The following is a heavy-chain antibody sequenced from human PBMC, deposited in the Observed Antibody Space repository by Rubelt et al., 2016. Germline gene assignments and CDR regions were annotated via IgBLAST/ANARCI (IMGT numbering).Heavy chain of an antibody. J-gene: IGHJ6*02. D-gene: IGHD3-3*01. CDR1: GFTFSSYA. Sequence: CAASGFTFSSYAMHWVRQAPGKGLEWVAVISYDGSNKYYADSVKGRFTISRDNSKNTLYLQMNSLRAEDTAVYYCARDLVTIFGGYYYGMDVWGQGTTVTVSS. CDR3: ARDLVTIFGGYYYGMDV. CDR2: ISYDGSNK. V-gene: IGHV3-30*04.